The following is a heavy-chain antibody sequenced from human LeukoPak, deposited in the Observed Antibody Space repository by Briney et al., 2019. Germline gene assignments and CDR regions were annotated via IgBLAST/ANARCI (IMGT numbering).Heavy chain of an antibody. CDR2: ISSSSGTI. CDR3: ARALTSSWYGDY. CDR1: GFTFSGYS. V-gene: IGHV3-48*01. Sequence: GGSLRLSCSASGFTFSGYSMNWVRQAAGKGLEWVSYISSSSGTIYYADSVKGRFTISRDNAKNSLYLQMNSLRAEDTAVYYCARALTSSWYGDYWGQGTLVTVSS. D-gene: IGHD6-13*01. J-gene: IGHJ4*02.